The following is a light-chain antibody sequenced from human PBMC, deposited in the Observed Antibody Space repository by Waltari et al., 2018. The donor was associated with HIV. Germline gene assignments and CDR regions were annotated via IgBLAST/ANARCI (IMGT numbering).Light chain of an antibody. CDR1: QSVSNN. V-gene: IGKV3-15*01. J-gene: IGKJ1*01. Sequence: LIMTQSPGSLSVSPGERVTLSCRASQSVSNNLAWFQHQRGQPPRLLIFGFSSKAAGVPDIFRGSGSGTEFNLTISGLRSEDFATYYCQQYHSWPWTFGQGTKVEV. CDR3: QQYHSWPWT. CDR2: GFS.